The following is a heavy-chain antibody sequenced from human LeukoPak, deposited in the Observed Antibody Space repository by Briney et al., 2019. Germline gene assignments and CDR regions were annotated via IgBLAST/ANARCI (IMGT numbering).Heavy chain of an antibody. CDR1: GGSISSGGYS. Sequence: SETLSLTCAVSGGSISSGGYSWSWIRQPPGKGLEWIGYIYDSGSTYYNPSLKSRVTISLDRSKNQFSLKLSSVTAADTAVYYCARGIRGYSGYDPYNWFDPWGQGTLVTVSS. J-gene: IGHJ5*02. V-gene: IGHV4-30-2*01. CDR3: ARGIRGYSGYDPYNWFDP. D-gene: IGHD5-12*01. CDR2: IYDSGST.